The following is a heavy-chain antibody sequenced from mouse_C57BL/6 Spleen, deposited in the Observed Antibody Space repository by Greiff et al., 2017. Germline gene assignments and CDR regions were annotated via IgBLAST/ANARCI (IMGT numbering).Heavy chain of an antibody. CDR1: GYTFTSYG. V-gene: IGHV1-81*01. J-gene: IGHJ1*03. D-gene: IGHD4-1*01. Sequence: VKVVESGAELARPGASVKLSCKASGYTFTSYGISWVKQRTGQGLEWIGEIYPRSGNTYYNEKFKGKATLTADKSSSTAYMELRSLTSEDSAVYFCAKTGPYFDVWGTGTTVTVSS. CDR3: AKTGPYFDV. CDR2: IYPRSGNT.